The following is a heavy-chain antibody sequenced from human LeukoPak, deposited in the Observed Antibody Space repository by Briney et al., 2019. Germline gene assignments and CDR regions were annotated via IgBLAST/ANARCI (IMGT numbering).Heavy chain of an antibody. D-gene: IGHD3-10*01. CDR2: INEDGSST. Sequence: GGSLRLSCAASGYTFVPYGMHWFGKGPGKGLVWVSRINEDGSSTSYADSVRGRFTISRDNAKNTLYLQMNSLRAEDTAVYYCTRDTFGARDSWGQGTLVTVSS. V-gene: IGHV3-74*01. J-gene: IGHJ4*02. CDR3: TRDTFGARDS. CDR1: GYTFVPYG.